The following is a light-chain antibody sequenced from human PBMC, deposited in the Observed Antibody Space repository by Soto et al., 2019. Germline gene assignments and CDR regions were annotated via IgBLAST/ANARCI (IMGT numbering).Light chain of an antibody. CDR1: SSDVGSYNF. Sequence: QSALTQPASVSGSPGQSITISCTGTSSDVGSYNFVSWYQQHPGKAPKLMIYEGSKRPSGISIRFSGSKSGNTASLTISGLQAEDEADYYCCSYATGSTLVFGGGTKVTVL. CDR3: CSYATGSTLV. CDR2: EGS. J-gene: IGLJ2*01. V-gene: IGLV2-23*01.